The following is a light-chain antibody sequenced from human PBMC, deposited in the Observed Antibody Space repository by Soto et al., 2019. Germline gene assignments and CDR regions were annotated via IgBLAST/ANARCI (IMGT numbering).Light chain of an antibody. Sequence: QSVLTQPASVSGSPGQSITISCTGASSDIGGYKSVSWYQQHPGKAPKVMIYEVSNRPSGVSNRFSGSRSGNTASLTISGLQSEDEAVYYCGSYTSSSSHVLFGGGTKLTVL. CDR2: EVS. V-gene: IGLV2-14*01. CDR1: SSDIGGYKS. CDR3: GSYTSSSSHVL. J-gene: IGLJ2*01.